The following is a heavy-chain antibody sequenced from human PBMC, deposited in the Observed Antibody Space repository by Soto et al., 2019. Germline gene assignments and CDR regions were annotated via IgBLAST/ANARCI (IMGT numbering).Heavy chain of an antibody. Sequence: PGGSLRLSCAASGFNFSSYAMSWVRQAPGKGLEWVSAISGGGGSTYHAVSVKGRFTISRDSSKNTLYLQMNSLRAEDTALYYCAKVGVGATTVYYFDYWGQGTLVTVSS. V-gene: IGHV3-23*01. D-gene: IGHD1-26*01. CDR1: GFNFSSYA. CDR2: ISGGGGST. J-gene: IGHJ4*02. CDR3: AKVGVGATTVYYFDY.